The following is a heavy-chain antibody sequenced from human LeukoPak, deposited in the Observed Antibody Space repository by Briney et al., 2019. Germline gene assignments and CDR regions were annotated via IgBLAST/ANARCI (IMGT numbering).Heavy chain of an antibody. CDR3: AGYNWNPISYYYGMGV. V-gene: IGHV4-34*01. CDR1: GGSFSGYY. D-gene: IGHD1-20*01. Sequence: SETLSLTCAVYGGSFSGYYWSWIRQPPGKGLEWIGEINHSGSTNYNPSLKSRVTISVDTSKNQFSLKLSSVTAADTAVYYCAGYNWNPISYYYGMGVWGQGTTVTVSS. CDR2: INHSGST. J-gene: IGHJ6*02.